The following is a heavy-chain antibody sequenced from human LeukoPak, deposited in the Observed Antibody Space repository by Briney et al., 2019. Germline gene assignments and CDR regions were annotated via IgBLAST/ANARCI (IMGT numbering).Heavy chain of an antibody. D-gene: IGHD6-13*01. CDR3: ARGPRYSSSWRRRNSAAPRADYFQH. J-gene: IGHJ1*01. V-gene: IGHV4-34*01. CDR2: IDESGNA. CDR1: GGSFTNYY. Sequence: SETLSLTCAVYGGSFTNYYWTWIRQRPGEGLEWIGEIDESGNAIYNPSLESRVAISLDTSSNHFSLLLRSVTAADTSIYFCARGPRYSSSWRRRNSAAPRADYFQHWGQGTVVTVSS.